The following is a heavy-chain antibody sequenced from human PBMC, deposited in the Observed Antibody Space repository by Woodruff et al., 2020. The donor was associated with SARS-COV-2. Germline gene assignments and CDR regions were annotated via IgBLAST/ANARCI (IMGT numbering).Heavy chain of an antibody. CDR2: DLIWGET. Sequence: DLIWGETIYAQKFQGRVTMTEDTSTDTAYMELSSLRSEDTAVYYCATSFAVAGRRPFDYWGQGTL. V-gene: IGHV1-24*01. J-gene: IGHJ4*02. CDR3: ATSFAVAGRRPFDY. D-gene: IGHD6-19*01.